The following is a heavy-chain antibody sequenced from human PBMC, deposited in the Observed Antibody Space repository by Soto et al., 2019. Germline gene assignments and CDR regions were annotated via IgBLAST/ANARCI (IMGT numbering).Heavy chain of an antibody. V-gene: IGHV3-23*01. D-gene: IGHD3-10*01. CDR1: GFTFSTYA. J-gene: IGHJ4*02. Sequence: EVQLLESGGGLVQPGGSLRLSCAASGFTFSTYAMSWVRQAPGKGLEWVSGMSGSGGSTYYADSVKGRFTISRDNSKNTLSLQMNSLRAEDTAVYYCMNLYSYGSGSYYKWGQGTLVTVSS. CDR3: MNLYSYGSGSYYK. CDR2: MSGSGGST.